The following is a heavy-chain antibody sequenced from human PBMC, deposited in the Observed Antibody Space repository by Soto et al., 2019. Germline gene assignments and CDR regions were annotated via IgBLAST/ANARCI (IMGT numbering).Heavy chain of an antibody. V-gene: IGHV4-61*01. J-gene: IGHJ4*02. CDR3: ARYSYGYYDFDY. D-gene: IGHD5-18*01. Sequence: QVQLQESGPGLVKPSETLSLTCTVSGGSVSSGSYYWSWIRQPPGKGLEWIGYIYYSGSTNYNPSLKSRVTISVDTSKNQFSLKLSSVTAADTAVYYCARYSYGYYDFDYWGQGTLVTVSS. CDR1: GGSVSSGSYY. CDR2: IYYSGST.